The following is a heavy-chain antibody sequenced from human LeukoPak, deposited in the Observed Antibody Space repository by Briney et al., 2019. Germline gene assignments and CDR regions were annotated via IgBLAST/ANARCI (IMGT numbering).Heavy chain of an antibody. D-gene: IGHD1-26*01. CDR1: GYTFTSYD. Sequence: SVKVSCKASGYTFTSYDISWVRQAPGQGLEWMGRIIPILGIANYAQKFQGRVTITADKSTSTAYMELSSLRSEDTAVYYCARSAEWVLDYWGQGTLVTVSS. CDR2: IIPILGIA. CDR3: ARSAEWVLDY. J-gene: IGHJ4*02. V-gene: IGHV1-69*04.